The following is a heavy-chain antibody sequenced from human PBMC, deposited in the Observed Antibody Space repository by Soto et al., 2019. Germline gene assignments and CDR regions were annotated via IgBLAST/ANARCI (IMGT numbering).Heavy chain of an antibody. J-gene: IGHJ5*02. Sequence: SETLSLTGTVSGGSISSGGYYWSWIRQHPGKGLEWIGYIYYSGRTYYNPSLHSRVSIAVDTTESQFSLKLTSVTAADTSVYYCARGSFSSSSSWFDPWGRGTLVTVSS. D-gene: IGHD6-6*01. CDR3: ARGSFSSSSSWFDP. CDR2: IYYSGRT. V-gene: IGHV4-31*03. CDR1: GGSISSGGYY.